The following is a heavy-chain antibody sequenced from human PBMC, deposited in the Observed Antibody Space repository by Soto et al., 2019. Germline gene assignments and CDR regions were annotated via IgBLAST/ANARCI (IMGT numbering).Heavy chain of an antibody. CDR2: ISGSGRTI. Sequence: QVQLVESGGGLVKPGGSLRLSCAASGIVFSDYMSWVRQAPGKGVEWLSYISGSGRTIYSADSVKGRFTISRDNDTNSLELQMKIVRTEDAAVCYWARLPFPWGWVDPWGQGTLVTVSS. D-gene: IGHD3-16*01. CDR3: ARLPFPWGWVDP. J-gene: IGHJ5*02. V-gene: IGHV3-11*01. CDR1: GIVFSDY.